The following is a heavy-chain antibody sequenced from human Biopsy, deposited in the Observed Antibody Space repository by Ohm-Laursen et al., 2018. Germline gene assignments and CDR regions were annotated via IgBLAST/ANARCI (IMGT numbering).Heavy chain of an antibody. V-gene: IGHV4-59*11. D-gene: IGHD4-23*01. CDR1: GGSFTGHY. CDR2: ISHTGYT. J-gene: IGHJ1*01. Sequence: SETLSLTCTVSGGSFTGHYWTWIRQPPGQGLEWIGHISHTGYTSYKSSLKSRATISLDTSRKHFSLRLTSLAAADTAVYYCARGSNEYGGLYFPHWGQGTLVTVSS. CDR3: ARGSNEYGGLYFPH.